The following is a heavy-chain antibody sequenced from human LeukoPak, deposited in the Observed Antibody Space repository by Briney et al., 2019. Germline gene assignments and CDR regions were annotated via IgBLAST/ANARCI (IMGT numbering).Heavy chain of an antibody. V-gene: IGHV1-18*01. CDR3: ARDLRPWGLVVGVFDV. CDR2: ISAFKGNT. J-gene: IGHJ3*01. D-gene: IGHD2-2*01. Sequence: ASEKLSCKASGYTFINCGINWVRQAPGQGPEWMGWISAFKGNTNYAQKFQGRVTVTIDTSTSTAYMELRRLRSDDTAVYYGARDLRPWGLVVGVFDVWGEGTMVIVSS. CDR1: GYTFINCG.